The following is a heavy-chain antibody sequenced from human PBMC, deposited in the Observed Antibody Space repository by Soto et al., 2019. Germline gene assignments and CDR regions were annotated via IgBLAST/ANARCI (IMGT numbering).Heavy chain of an antibody. Sequence: EVQLVQPGGVVVQRGGSLRLSCAASGFTFDDYTMHWVRQAPGKGLEWVSVISWDGGNTDYADFVKGRFTISRDNSKNSLYLQMNSLRIEDSALYYCVKGRLINYFDSWGQGTLVTVSS. CDR2: ISWDGGNT. CDR1: GFTFDDYT. J-gene: IGHJ4*02. D-gene: IGHD3-10*01. CDR3: VKGRLINYFDS. V-gene: IGHV3-43*01.